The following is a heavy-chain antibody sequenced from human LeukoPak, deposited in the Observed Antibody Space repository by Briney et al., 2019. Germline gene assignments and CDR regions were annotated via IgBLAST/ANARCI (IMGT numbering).Heavy chain of an antibody. V-gene: IGHV3-30*18. D-gene: IGHD5-24*01. CDR3: AKRGVEMATIYYMDV. Sequence: SGGSLRLFCAASGFTFSSYGMHWVRQAPGKGLEWVAVISYDGSNKYYADSVKGRFTISRDNSKNTLYLQMNSLRAEDTAVYYCAKRGVEMATIYYMDVWGKGTAVT. J-gene: IGHJ6*03. CDR1: GFTFSSYG. CDR2: ISYDGSNK.